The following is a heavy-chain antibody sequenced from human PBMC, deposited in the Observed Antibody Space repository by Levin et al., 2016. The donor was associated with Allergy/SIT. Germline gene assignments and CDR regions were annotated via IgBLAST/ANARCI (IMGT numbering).Heavy chain of an antibody. V-gene: IGHV3-30*04. J-gene: IGHJ4*02. D-gene: IGHD2-8*01. CDR3: ARGRDDPNGSYFFGSVY. Sequence: GESLKISCAASGFTFSTHAMHWVREAPGKGLEWVAVISYDGIKKHYADSVKGRFTISRDNSKNTLYLQMSGLKTEDTALYYCARGRDDPNGSYFFGSVYWGQGTLVTISS. CDR2: ISYDGIKK. CDR1: GFTFSTHA.